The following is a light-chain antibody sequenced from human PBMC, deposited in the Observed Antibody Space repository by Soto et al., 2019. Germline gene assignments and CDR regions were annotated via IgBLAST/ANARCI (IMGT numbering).Light chain of an antibody. CDR2: PAS. Sequence: IALTQSPGNMSLSPGDRATLSYRVSQNLGSGYLAWYQHKPGQAPRILIYPASSRATGIPDRFSGSGSGTDFSLTIRRLEPEDFAVYSCHQYQSWPKTFGHGTKVDIK. CDR1: QNLGSGY. V-gene: IGKV3-20*01. CDR3: HQYQSWPKT. J-gene: IGKJ1*01.